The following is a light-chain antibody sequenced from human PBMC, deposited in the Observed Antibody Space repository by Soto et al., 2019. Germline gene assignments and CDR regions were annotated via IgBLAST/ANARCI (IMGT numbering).Light chain of an antibody. CDR3: QQYGSSPLT. CDR1: QSVSSSY. J-gene: IGKJ4*01. V-gene: IGKV3-20*01. CDR2: GAS. Sequence: QSPVTLTLSPGERATLSCRASQSVSSSYLAWYQQKPGQAPRLLIYGASSRATGIPDRFSGSGSGTDFTLTISRLEPEDFAVYYCQQYGSSPLTFGGGTKVDI.